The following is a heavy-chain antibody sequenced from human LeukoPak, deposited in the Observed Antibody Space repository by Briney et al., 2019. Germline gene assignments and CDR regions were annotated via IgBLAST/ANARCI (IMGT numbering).Heavy chain of an antibody. Sequence: GASLKISCKGSGYSFTSYWIGWVRQMPGKGLERMGIIYPGDSDTRYSPSFQGQVTISADKSISTAYLQWSSLKASDTAMYYCARHGRLMGATTFRYDYWGQGTLVTVSS. CDR1: GYSFTSYW. CDR2: IYPGDSDT. D-gene: IGHD1-26*01. CDR3: ARHGRLMGATTFRYDY. J-gene: IGHJ4*02. V-gene: IGHV5-51*01.